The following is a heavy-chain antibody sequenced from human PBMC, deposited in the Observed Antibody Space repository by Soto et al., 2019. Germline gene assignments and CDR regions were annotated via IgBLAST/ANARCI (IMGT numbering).Heavy chain of an antibody. V-gene: IGHV3-30-3*01. CDR3: ARDEGQQLVLGVYYYYGMDV. D-gene: IGHD6-13*01. CDR2: ISYDGSNK. CDR1: GFTFSSYA. Sequence: GGSLRLSCAASGFTFSSYAMHWVRQAPGKGLEWVAVISYDGSNKYYADSVKGRFTISRDNSKNTLYLQMNSLRAEDTAVYYCARDEGQQLVLGVYYYYGMDVWGQGTTVTVSS. J-gene: IGHJ6*02.